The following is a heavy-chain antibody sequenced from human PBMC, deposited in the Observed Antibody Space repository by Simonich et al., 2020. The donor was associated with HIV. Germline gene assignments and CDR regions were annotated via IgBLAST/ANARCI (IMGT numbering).Heavy chain of an antibody. D-gene: IGHD3-22*01. V-gene: IGHV4-34*01. CDR3: ARRVYYYDSSDYLVPDALDI. J-gene: IGHJ3*02. CDR2: INHSGRT. CDR1: GGSFSGYY. Sequence: QVQLQQWGAGLLKPSETLSLTCGVYGGSFSGYYWSWIRQPPGKGLEWIGEINHSGRTNYMLALKSRVTISEDTAKNQFSLKLSSVTAAVTAVYYCARRVYYYDSSDYLVPDALDIWGRGTMVIVSS.